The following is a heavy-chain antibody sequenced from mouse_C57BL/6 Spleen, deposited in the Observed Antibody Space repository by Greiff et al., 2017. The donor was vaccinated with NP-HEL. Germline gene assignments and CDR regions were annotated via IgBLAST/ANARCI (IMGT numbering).Heavy chain of an antibody. Sequence: QVTLKESGPGILQSSQTLSLTCSFSGFSLSTSGMGVSWIRQPSGKGLEWLAHIYWDDDKRYNPSLKSRLTISKDTSRNQVFLKITSVDTADTATYYCARSLSTVVDPFAYWGQGTLVTVSA. CDR2: IYWDDDK. CDR3: ARSLSTVVDPFAY. V-gene: IGHV8-12*01. CDR1: GFSLSTSGMG. J-gene: IGHJ3*01. D-gene: IGHD1-1*01.